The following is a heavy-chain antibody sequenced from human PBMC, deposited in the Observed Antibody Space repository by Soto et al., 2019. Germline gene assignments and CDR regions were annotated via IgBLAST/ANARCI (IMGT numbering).Heavy chain of an antibody. CDR1: EGAIVSLC. CDR3: ARDMGSSWYLNGLAL. Sequence: VAEGAIVSLCGRRIRKKPGQGLEWIGYIYYSGSTNYNPPLKRRVTISVDTSKNQFSLKLSSVTAADTAVYYCARDMGSSWYLNGLALRVQGTLVLVSS. J-gene: IGHJ5*02. D-gene: IGHD6-13*01. V-gene: IGHV4-59*11. CDR2: IYYSGST.